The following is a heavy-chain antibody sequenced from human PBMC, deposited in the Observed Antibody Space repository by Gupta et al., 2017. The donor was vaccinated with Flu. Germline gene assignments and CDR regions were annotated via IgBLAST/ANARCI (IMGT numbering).Heavy chain of an antibody. D-gene: IGHD2-15*01. CDR3: ARHITGYCSGGSCPQGGTRSDYYYGMDV. Sequence: QVQLQESGPGLVKPSQTLSLTCTVSGGSISSGSYYWSWIRQPAGKGLEWIGRSYTSGSTNYNPSLKSRVTISVDTSKNQFSLKLSSVTAADTAVYYCARHITGYCSGGSCPQGGTRSDYYYGMDVWGQGTTVTVSS. CDR2: SYTSGST. V-gene: IGHV4-61*02. CDR1: GGSISSGSYY. J-gene: IGHJ6*02.